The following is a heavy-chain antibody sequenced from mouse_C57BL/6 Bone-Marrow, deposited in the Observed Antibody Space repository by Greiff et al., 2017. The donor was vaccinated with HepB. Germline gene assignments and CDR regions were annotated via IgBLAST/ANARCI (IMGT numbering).Heavy chain of an antibody. CDR2: IYPGDGDT. CDR3: ARVLRSYAMDY. J-gene: IGHJ4*01. CDR1: GYAFSSSW. Sequence: VKLMESGPELVKPGASVKISCKASGYAFSSSWMNWVKQRPGKGLEWIGRIYPGDGDTNYNGKFKGKATLTADKSSSTAYMQLSSLTSEDSAVYFCARVLRSYAMDYWGQGTSVTVSS. D-gene: IGHD1-1*01. V-gene: IGHV1-82*01.